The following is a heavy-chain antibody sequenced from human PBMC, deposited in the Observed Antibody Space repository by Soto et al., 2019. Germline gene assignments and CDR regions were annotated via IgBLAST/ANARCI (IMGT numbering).Heavy chain of an antibody. CDR1: GFTFSSYS. CDR3: ARDRLMATGTTRY. CDR2: ISSSSSYI. J-gene: IGHJ4*02. Sequence: GGSLRLSCAASGFTFSSYSMNWVRQAPGKGLEWVSSISSSSSYIYYADSVKGRFTISRDNAKNSLYLQMNSLRAEDTAVYYCARDRLMATGTTRYWCQGTLVTVSS. D-gene: IGHD5-12*01. V-gene: IGHV3-21*01.